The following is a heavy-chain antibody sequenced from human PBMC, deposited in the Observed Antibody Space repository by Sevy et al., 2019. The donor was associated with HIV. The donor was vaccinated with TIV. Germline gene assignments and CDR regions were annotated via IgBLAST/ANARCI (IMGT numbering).Heavy chain of an antibody. CDR2: ISFDGSDK. Sequence: GGSLRLSCAASGFTFSNYGIHWVRQAPGKGLEWLAFISFDGSDKYYADSVKGRFTISREDSKNTLYLLLNSLRVEDTAVYYCAKTRYHYHISGFFGGTFVPDYWGHGTLVTVSS. CDR3: AKTRYHYHISGFFGGTFVPDY. V-gene: IGHV3-30*18. D-gene: IGHD3-22*01. J-gene: IGHJ4*01. CDR1: GFTFSNYG.